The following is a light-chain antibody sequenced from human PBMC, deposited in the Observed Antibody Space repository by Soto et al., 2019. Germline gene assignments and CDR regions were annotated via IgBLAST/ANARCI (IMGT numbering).Light chain of an antibody. J-gene: IGKJ2*01. CDR3: QQCGGSPYP. CDR1: QSLSGN. Sequence: EIVMTQSPATLAGSPGETVTLSCRASQSLSGNLAWYQQKPGQAPRLLIFRASTRATGVPARFGGRGSGTEFTLTISGLQSEDFAVYYCQQCGGSPYPFGQGTKLEIK. V-gene: IGKV3-15*01. CDR2: RAS.